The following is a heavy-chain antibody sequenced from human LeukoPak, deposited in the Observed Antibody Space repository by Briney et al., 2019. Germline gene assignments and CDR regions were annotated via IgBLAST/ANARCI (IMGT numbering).Heavy chain of an antibody. Sequence: GGSLRLSCAASGFTFSSYAMSWVRQAPGKGLEWVSAISGSGGSTYYADSVKGRFTISRDNSKNTLYLQMNSLRAEDTAVYYCAKGSYCSSTSCYSRGDWFDPWGQGTLVTVSS. D-gene: IGHD2-2*01. CDR3: AKGSYCSSTSCYSRGDWFDP. J-gene: IGHJ5*02. CDR1: GFTFSSYA. CDR2: ISGSGGST. V-gene: IGHV3-23*01.